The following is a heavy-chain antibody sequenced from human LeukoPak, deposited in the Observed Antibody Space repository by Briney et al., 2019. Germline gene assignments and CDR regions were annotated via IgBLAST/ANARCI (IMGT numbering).Heavy chain of an antibody. Sequence: GGSLRLSCAASGFTFSSYEMNWVRQAPGKGLEWVSYISSSSSTIYYADSVKGRFTISRDNAKNSLYLRMNSLRAEDTAVYYCAREYCSGGSCYYGVDYWGQGTLVTVSS. CDR1: GFTFSSYE. CDR2: ISSSSSTI. D-gene: IGHD2-15*01. V-gene: IGHV3-48*01. J-gene: IGHJ4*02. CDR3: AREYCSGGSCYYGVDY.